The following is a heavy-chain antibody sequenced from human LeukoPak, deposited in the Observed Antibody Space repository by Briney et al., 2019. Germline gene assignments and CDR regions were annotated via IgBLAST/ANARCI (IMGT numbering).Heavy chain of an antibody. V-gene: IGHV4-34*01. D-gene: IGHD6-13*01. J-gene: IGHJ4*02. CDR3: AGGSSWHDY. CDR2: INHSGST. Sequence: PSETLSLTCAVYGGSFSSYYWSWIRQPPGKGLEWIGEINHSGSTNYNPSLKSRVTISVDTSKNQFSLKLSSVTAADTAVYYCAGGSSWHDYWGQGTLVTVSS. CDR1: GGSFSSYY.